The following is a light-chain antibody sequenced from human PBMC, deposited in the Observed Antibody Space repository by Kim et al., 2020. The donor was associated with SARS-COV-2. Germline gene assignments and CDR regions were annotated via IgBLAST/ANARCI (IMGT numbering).Light chain of an antibody. J-gene: IGKJ4*01. V-gene: IGKV3-11*01. CDR2: DVS. CDR1: QSVSGY. CDR3: QQRSNWPLT. Sequence: LSPGERATRSCRASQSVSGYLAWYQQKPGQAPRLLIYDVSNRAAGIPARFSGSGSGTDFTLTISSLEPEDFAVYYCQQRSNWPLTFGGGTKVDIK.